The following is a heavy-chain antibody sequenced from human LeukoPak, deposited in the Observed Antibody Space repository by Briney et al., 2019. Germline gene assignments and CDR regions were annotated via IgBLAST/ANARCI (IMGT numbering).Heavy chain of an antibody. J-gene: IGHJ4*02. CDR3: AKDRVLMYSSSWFDY. V-gene: IGHV3-23*01. CDR1: GFTFSSYA. CDR2: ISGSGGST. D-gene: IGHD6-13*01. Sequence: GGSLRLSYAASGFTFSSYAMSWVRQAPGKGLEWVSAISGSGGSTYYADSVKGRFTISRDNSKNTLYLQMNSLRAEDTAVYYCAKDRVLMYSSSWFDYWGQGTLVTVSS.